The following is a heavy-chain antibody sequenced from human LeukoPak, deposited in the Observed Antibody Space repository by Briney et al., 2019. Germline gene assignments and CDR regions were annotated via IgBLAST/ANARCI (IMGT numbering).Heavy chain of an antibody. D-gene: IGHD3-10*01. Sequence: GGSLRLSCAASGFTFSSYWMSWVRQAPGRGLEWVANIKGDGSEKYYVDSVKGRFTISRDNAKNSLYLQMNSLRAEDTAVHYCATSRDVSLWFGELYWGQGTLVTVSS. CDR1: GFTFSSYW. V-gene: IGHV3-7*01. J-gene: IGHJ4*02. CDR2: IKGDGSEK. CDR3: ATSRDVSLWFGELY.